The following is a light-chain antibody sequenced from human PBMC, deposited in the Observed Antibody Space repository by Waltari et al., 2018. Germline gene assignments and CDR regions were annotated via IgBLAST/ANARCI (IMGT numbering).Light chain of an antibody. J-gene: IGLJ1*01. CDR1: SGDVGDYNH. V-gene: IGLV2-14*01. Sequence: QSALTQPASVSGSPGQSITISCTGTSGDVGDYNHVSWYQQPPGKATKLMIYGVNKRPSGISNRFSGSKSGNTASLTISGLQAEDEADYYCSSYTSSGTYVFGVGTKVTVL. CDR3: SSYTSSGTYV. CDR2: GVN.